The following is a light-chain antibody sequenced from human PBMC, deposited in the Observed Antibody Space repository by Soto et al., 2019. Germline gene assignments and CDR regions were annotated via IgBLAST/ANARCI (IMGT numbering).Light chain of an antibody. CDR1: QGISSS. V-gene: IGKV1-8*01. CDR2: AAS. Sequence: AIRMTQSPSSFSASTGDGVTITCRACQGISSSLAWYQQKPGKAPKLLIYAASTLQSGVPSRFSGCGSGTDFTLAISGLQSEDFANYYGQPYYSYPRTFGQGTKLEIK. CDR3: QPYYSYPRT. J-gene: IGKJ2*01.